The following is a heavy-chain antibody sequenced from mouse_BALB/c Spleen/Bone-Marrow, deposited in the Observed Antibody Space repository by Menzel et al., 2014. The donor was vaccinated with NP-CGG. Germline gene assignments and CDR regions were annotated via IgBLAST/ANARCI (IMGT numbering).Heavy chain of an antibody. V-gene: IGHV1S81*02. J-gene: IGHJ2*01. CDR2: MDPNTGRT. CDR3: ARINGYDY. D-gene: IGHD2-2*01. CDR1: GYTFTSYW. Sequence: VQLQQSGAGLVKPGASVKLSCKASGYTFTSYWMHWVKQRPGQGLEWIGEMDPNTGRTDYNKKFKSQVSLTVDKSSSTAYMHLSGLTSEDSAVYYCARINGYDYWGQGTTLTVSS.